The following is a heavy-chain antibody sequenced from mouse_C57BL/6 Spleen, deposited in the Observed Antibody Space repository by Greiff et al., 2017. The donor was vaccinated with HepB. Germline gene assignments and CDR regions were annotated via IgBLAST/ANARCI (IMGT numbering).Heavy chain of an antibody. D-gene: IGHD3-1*01. CDR2: IDPSDSYT. V-gene: IGHV1-50*01. Sequence: QVQLQQPGAELVKPGASVKLSCKASGYTFTSYWMQWVKQRPGQGLEWIGEIDPSDSYTNYNQKFKGKATLTVDTSSSTAYMQLSSLTSEDSAVYYCARSGVPYYFDYWGQGTTLTVSS. CDR3: ARSGVPYYFDY. CDR1: GYTFTSYW. J-gene: IGHJ2*01.